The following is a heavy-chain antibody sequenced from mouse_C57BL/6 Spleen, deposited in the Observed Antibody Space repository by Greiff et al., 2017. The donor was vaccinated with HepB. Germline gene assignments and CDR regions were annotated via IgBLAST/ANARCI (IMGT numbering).Heavy chain of an antibody. J-gene: IGHJ4*01. D-gene: IGHD2-5*01. CDR3: ATPYDSNYEDYYAMDY. V-gene: IGHV1-82*01. Sequence: VQLQQSGPELVKPGASVKISCKASGYAFSSSWMNWVKQRPGKGLEWIGRIYPGDGYTNYNGNFKGKATLTADKYSSTAYMQLSSLTSEDSAVYFCATPYDSNYEDYYAMDYWGQGTSVTVSS. CDR2: IYPGDGYT. CDR1: GYAFSSSW.